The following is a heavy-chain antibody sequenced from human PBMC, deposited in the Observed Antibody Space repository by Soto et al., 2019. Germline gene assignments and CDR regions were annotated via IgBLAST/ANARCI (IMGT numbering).Heavy chain of an antibody. CDR1: GFIFSSHN. D-gene: IGHD3-9*01. CDR2: ITGSSSYI. V-gene: IGHV3-21*06. Sequence: GGSLRLFCAASGFIFSSHNMNWVRQAPGKGLEWVSSITGSSSYIFYADSVKGRFTISRDNAKNTVYLQMNSLRAEDTGVYYCARLVASETGYGMDVWGQGTTVTVSS. J-gene: IGHJ6*02. CDR3: ARLVASETGYGMDV.